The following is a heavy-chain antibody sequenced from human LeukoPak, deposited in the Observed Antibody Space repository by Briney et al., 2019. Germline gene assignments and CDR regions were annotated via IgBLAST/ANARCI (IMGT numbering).Heavy chain of an antibody. CDR2: SYYSGST. D-gene: IGHD3-9*01. CDR1: GGSISSSSYY. Sequence: SETLSLTCTVSGGSISSSSYYWGRIRQPPGKGLEWIGSSYYSGSTYYNPSLKSRVTISVDTSKNQFPLKLSSVTAADTAVYYCARPSGGDVLRYFDWFPFHYWGQGTLVTVSS. CDR3: ARPSGGDVLRYFDWFPFHY. J-gene: IGHJ4*02. V-gene: IGHV4-39*01.